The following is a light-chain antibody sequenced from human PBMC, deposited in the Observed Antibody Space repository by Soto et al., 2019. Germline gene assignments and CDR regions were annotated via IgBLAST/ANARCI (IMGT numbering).Light chain of an antibody. CDR2: TNY. V-gene: IGLV1-47*01. CDR3: ATWDDSLSAWV. J-gene: IGLJ3*02. Sequence: QSALTQPPSASGTPGQRVTFSCSGSRSNIGSNYVYWYQQLPETAPKLLIYTNYQRPSGVPDRFSGSKSGTSASLAISGLRSEDEADYYCATWDDSLSAWVFGGGTKLTVL. CDR1: RSNIGSNY.